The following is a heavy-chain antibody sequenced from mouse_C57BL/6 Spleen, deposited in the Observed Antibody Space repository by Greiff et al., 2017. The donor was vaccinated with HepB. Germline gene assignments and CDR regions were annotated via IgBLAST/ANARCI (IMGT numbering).Heavy chain of an antibody. Sequence: QVQLQQSGAELVKPGASVKLSCKASGYTFTSYWMHWVKQRPGQGLEWIGMIHPNSGSTNYNEKFKSKATLTVDKSSSTAYMQLSSLTSEDSAVYYCARGRGSSYGFAYWGQGTLVTVSA. D-gene: IGHD1-1*01. CDR3: ARGRGSSYGFAY. CDR2: IHPNSGST. CDR1: GYTFTSYW. V-gene: IGHV1-64*01. J-gene: IGHJ3*01.